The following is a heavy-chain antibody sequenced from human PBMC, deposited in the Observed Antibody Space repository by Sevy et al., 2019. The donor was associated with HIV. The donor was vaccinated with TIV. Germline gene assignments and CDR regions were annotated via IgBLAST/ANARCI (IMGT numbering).Heavy chain of an antibody. CDR2: INWNGGST. J-gene: IGHJ3*02. Sequence: GGSLRLSCAASGFTFDDYGMSWVRHAPGKGLEWVSGINWNGGSTGYADSVKGRFTISRDNAKNSLYLQMNSLRAEDTALYYCARVRTMVRGVIAAFDIWGQGTMVTVS. V-gene: IGHV3-20*04. D-gene: IGHD3-10*01. CDR3: ARVRTMVRGVIAAFDI. CDR1: GFTFDDYG.